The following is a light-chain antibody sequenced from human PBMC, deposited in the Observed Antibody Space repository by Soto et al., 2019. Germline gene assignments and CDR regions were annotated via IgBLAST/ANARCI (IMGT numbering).Light chain of an antibody. Sequence: QSVLTQPRSVSGSPGQSVTISCTGTSNDVGGYNYVSWYQQHPGKAPKLLLSDVNKRPSGVPDRFSGSKSGNTASLIISGLQAEDEADYYCCSYAGSSTWVFGGGTKLTVL. V-gene: IGLV2-11*01. CDR1: SNDVGGYNY. J-gene: IGLJ3*02. CDR2: DVN. CDR3: CSYAGSSTWV.